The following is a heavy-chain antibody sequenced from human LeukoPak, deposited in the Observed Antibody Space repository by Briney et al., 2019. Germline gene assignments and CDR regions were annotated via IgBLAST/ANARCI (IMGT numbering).Heavy chain of an antibody. CDR3: ARESHEGATRAYNWFDP. V-gene: IGHV3-30-3*01. CDR2: ISYDGDKQ. D-gene: IGHD1-26*01. CDR1: GFTFSSYE. J-gene: IGHJ5*02. Sequence: PGGSLRLSCAASGFTFSSYEMNWVRQAPGKGLEWLGLISYDGDKQIYPASVKGRFSFSRDNSNNTLYLQMNNLRPEDTALYYCARESHEGATRAYNWFDPWGQGTLVSVSS.